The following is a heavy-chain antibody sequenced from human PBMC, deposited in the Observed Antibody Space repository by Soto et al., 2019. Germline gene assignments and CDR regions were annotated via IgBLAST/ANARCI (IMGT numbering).Heavy chain of an antibody. CDR2: IVVVNGNT. J-gene: IGHJ6*02. CDR1: GFSFGDSA. V-gene: IGHV1-58*01. Sequence: ELVQSGPEAREPGTSVKVSCRASGFSFGDSAVQWVRQGRGQRLEWIGWIVVVNGNTNYAPRFEGRVTLTRDASTSTSPMELPSLSSDDTAVYFCAVTDLPFRPLTEPTENGMDVWGQGTTVTVSS. D-gene: IGHD2-8*01. CDR3: AVTDLPFRPLTEPTENGMDV.